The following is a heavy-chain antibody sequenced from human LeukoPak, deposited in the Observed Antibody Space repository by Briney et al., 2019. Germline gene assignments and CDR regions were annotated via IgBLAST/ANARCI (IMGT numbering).Heavy chain of an antibody. CDR1: SGSISGGDYY. V-gene: IGHV4-30-4*01. J-gene: IGHJ4*02. CDR3: ARVCMVRGVSLDY. CDR2: IYYSGST. D-gene: IGHD3-10*01. Sequence: PSQTLSLTCTVSSGSISGGDYYWRWIRQPPGKGLEWIGYIYYSGSTYYNPSLKSRVTISVDTSKNQFSLKLSSVTAADTAVYYCARVCMVRGVSLDYWGQGTLVTVSS.